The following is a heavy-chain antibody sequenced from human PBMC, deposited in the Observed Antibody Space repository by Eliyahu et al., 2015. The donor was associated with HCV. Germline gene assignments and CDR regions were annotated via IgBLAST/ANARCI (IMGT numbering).Heavy chain of an antibody. Sequence: QVQLVQSGAEVKKPGASVKVSCKASGYTFTXSYIHWVXKAPGQGXECMGWINPNSGGTNYAQKFQGRVTMTRDTSISTAYMELGRLISDDTAVYFCARVGDSGSYQADFEYWGQGTLVTVSS. D-gene: IGHD1-26*01. J-gene: IGHJ4*02. CDR1: GYTFTXSY. CDR3: ARVGDSGSYQADFEY. V-gene: IGHV1-2*02. CDR2: INPNSGGT.